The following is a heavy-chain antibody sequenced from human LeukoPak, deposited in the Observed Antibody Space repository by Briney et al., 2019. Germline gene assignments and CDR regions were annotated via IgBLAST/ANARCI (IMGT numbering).Heavy chain of an antibody. J-gene: IGHJ4*02. D-gene: IGHD5-18*01. Sequence: SETLSLTCTVSGGSISSSSYYWGWIRQPPGTGLEWIGSIYYSGGTYYNPSLKSRVTISVDTSKNQFSLKLSSVTAADTAVYYCARAPGYRGFLDYWGQGNLVTVSS. CDR3: ARAPGYRGFLDY. CDR1: GGSISSSSYY. CDR2: IYYSGGT. V-gene: IGHV4-39*01.